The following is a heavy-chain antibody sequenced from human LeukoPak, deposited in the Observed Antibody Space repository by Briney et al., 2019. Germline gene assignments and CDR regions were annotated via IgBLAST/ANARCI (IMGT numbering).Heavy chain of an antibody. CDR1: GGSLSSGSDY. J-gene: IGHJ4*02. Sequence: PSETLSLTCTVSGGSLSSGSDYWSWIRQSAGKGLEWIGRIYASGSTNYNPSLKSRVTISVDTSKNQFSLKLSSVTAADTAVYYCARSGYSNFDYWGQGTPVTVSS. CDR2: IYASGST. CDR3: ARSGYSNFDY. V-gene: IGHV4-61*02. D-gene: IGHD3-3*01.